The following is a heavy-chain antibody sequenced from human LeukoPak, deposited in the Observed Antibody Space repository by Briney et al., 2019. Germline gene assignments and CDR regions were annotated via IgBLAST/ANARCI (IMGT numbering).Heavy chain of an antibody. Sequence: GGSLRLSRAASGFTFSAYWMHWVRQAPGKGLVWVSRINPDGSTTSYADSVKGRFTISRDNAKNTLYLQMNSLRAEDTAVYYCARVSVGAYQFDYWGQGTLVTVSS. D-gene: IGHD1-26*01. CDR3: ARVSVGAYQFDY. J-gene: IGHJ4*02. V-gene: IGHV3-74*01. CDR1: GFTFSAYW. CDR2: INPDGSTT.